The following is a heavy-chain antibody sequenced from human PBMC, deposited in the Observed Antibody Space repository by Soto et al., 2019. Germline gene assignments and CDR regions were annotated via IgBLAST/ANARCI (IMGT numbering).Heavy chain of an antibody. CDR2: IYSGGST. CDR3: AREGGGVYCSGGSCYGRYFDF. V-gene: IGHV3-53*01. J-gene: IGHJ4*02. CDR1: GFTVSNNY. Sequence: GGSLRLSCAASGFTVSNNYMSWVRQAPGKGLEWVSIIYSGGSTYYADSGQGRFTISRDNSKNTLFLQMSSLRAEDTAVYYCAREGGGVYCSGGSCYGRYFDFWGQGTRVTVSS. D-gene: IGHD2-15*01.